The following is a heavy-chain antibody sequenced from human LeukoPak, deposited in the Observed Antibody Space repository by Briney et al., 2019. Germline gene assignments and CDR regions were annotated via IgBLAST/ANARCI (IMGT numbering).Heavy chain of an antibody. Sequence: PSETLSLTCTVSGGSISSSTFYWGWIRQPPGKGLEWIGTIYYSGSTFYNPSLKSRVTVSVDTSKNQFSLKLSSLTAADTAVYYCARHVDLHEIDYWGQGTLVTVSS. CDR3: ARHVDLHEIDY. V-gene: IGHV4-39*01. J-gene: IGHJ4*02. CDR1: GGSISSSTFY. D-gene: IGHD2-15*01. CDR2: IYYSGST.